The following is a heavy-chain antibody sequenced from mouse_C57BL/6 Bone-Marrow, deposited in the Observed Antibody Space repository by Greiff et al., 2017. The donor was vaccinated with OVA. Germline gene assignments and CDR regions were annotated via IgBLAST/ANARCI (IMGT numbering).Heavy chain of an antibody. CDR2: IYPGDGDT. Sequence: QVQLQQSGPELVKPGASVKISCKASGYAFSSSWMNWVKQRPGKGLEWIGRIYPGDGDTNYNGKFKGKATLTADKSSSTAYMQLSSLTSEDSAVYFCARSDYYYGSRKFAYWGQGTLVTVSA. J-gene: IGHJ3*01. CDR1: GYAFSSSW. V-gene: IGHV1-82*01. CDR3: ARSDYYYGSRKFAY. D-gene: IGHD1-1*01.